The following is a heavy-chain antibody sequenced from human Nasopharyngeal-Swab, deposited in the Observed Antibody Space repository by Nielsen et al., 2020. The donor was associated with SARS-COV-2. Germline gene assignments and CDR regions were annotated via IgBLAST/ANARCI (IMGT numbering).Heavy chain of an antibody. D-gene: IGHD2-15*01. CDR1: GFTFSTYS. J-gene: IGHJ4*02. Sequence: GESLKISCAASGFTFSTYSMNWVRQAPGKGLEWVSSISSSSSYIYYADSLKGRFTISRDNAKNSLYLQMNSLITEDTAVYYCTRCGGSCYTGKDYWGQGTLVTVSS. CDR2: ISSSSSYI. CDR3: TRCGGSCYTGKDY. V-gene: IGHV3-21*04.